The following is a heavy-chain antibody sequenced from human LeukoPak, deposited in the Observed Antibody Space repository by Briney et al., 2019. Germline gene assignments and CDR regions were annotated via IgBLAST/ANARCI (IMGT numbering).Heavy chain of an antibody. CDR2: INPSGGST. J-gene: IGHJ4*02. CDR3: ASPSIAARAGFDY. D-gene: IGHD6-6*01. CDR1: GYTFTGYY. Sequence: ASVKVSCKASGYTFTGYYMHWVRQAPGQGLEWMGWINPSGGSTSYAQKFQGRVTMTRDTSTSTVYMELSSLRSEDTAVYYCASPSIAARAGFDYWGQGTLVTVSS. V-gene: IGHV1-46*01.